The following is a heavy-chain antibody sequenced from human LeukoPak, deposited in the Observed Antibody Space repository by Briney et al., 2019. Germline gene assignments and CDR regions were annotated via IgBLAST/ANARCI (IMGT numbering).Heavy chain of an antibody. J-gene: IGHJ4*02. D-gene: IGHD6-6*01. V-gene: IGHV4-34*01. Sequence: SETLSLTCAVYGGSFSGCYWSWIRQPPGKGLEWIGEINHSGSTNYNPSLKSRVTVSVDTSKNQFSLKPSSVTAADTAVYYCARILSGSSSSRWGQGTLVTVSS. CDR2: INHSGST. CDR1: GGSFSGCY. CDR3: ARILSGSSSSR.